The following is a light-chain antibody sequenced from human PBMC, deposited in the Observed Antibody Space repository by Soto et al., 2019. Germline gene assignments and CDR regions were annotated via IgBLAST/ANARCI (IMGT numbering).Light chain of an antibody. CDR3: SSYTSSVTYV. Sequence: QSVLTQPASVSGSPGQSITISCTGTSSDVGAYDSVSWYQQLPAKAPKLMIYDVSNRPSGVTFRFCGSKSGNTASLTISGLQAEDEADYYCSSYTSSVTYVFGTGTKLTVL. V-gene: IGLV2-14*03. CDR1: SSDVGAYDS. J-gene: IGLJ1*01. CDR2: DVS.